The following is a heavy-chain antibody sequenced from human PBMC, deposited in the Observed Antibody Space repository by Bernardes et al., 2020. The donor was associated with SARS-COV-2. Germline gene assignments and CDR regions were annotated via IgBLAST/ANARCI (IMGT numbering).Heavy chain of an antibody. V-gene: IGHV4-34*01. J-gene: IGHJ6*02. CDR1: GGSFSGYY. CDR2: INHSGST. Sequence: SETLSLTCAVYGGSFSGYYWSWIRQPPGKGLEWIGEINHSGSTNFNPSLKSRATISVDPSKNQFSLKLSSVTAADTAVNYCARDSVLYYYGMDVWGQGTTVTVSS. CDR3: ARDSVLYYYGMDV.